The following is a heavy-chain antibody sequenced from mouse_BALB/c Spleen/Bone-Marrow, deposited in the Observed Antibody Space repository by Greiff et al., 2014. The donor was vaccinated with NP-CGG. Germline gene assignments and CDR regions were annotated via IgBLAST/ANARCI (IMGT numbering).Heavy chain of an antibody. J-gene: IGHJ2*01. D-gene: IGHD2-3*01. CDR2: IWAGGAT. CDR1: GFSLASYG. V-gene: IGHV2-9*02. Sequence: QVQLQQSGPGLVAPSQSLTITCTVSGFSLASYGIRWVRQPPGKGLEWLGVIWAGGATNYNSALMSRLSISKDNSKSQVFLKMNSLQIDDTAMFYCTREREGDGYYDFDYWGQGTIFTVSS. CDR3: TREREGDGYYDFDY.